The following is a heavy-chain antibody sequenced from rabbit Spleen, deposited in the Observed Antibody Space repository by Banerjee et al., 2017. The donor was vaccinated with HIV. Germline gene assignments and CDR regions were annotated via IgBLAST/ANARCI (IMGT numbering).Heavy chain of an antibody. V-gene: IGHV1S7*01. Sequence: QLVESGGGLVQPGGSLKLSCKASGFDFGRYYMSWVRQAPGKGLEWIGDIDPIFGIAVYASWVNGRFTISSDNAQNTVDLQMNSLTPADTATYFCARNANGGWDLWGPGTLVTVS. J-gene: IGHJ4*01. CDR1: GFDFGRYY. CDR2: IDPIFGIA. CDR3: ARNANGGWDL. D-gene: IGHD4-1*01.